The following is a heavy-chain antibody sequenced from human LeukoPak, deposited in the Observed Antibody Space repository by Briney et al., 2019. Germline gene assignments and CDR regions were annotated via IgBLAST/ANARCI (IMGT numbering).Heavy chain of an antibody. D-gene: IGHD5-12*01. CDR2: ISSGSDAL. Sequence: GGSLRLSCAASGFTFSSYGMNWVRQAPGKGLEGVSYISSGSDALYYGDSVKGRFTISRDNAKNSLYLEMNRLRDEDTVVYYCARAMRSGYYYWGQGTLVTVSS. CDR1: GFTFSSYG. J-gene: IGHJ4*02. CDR3: ARAMRSGYYY. V-gene: IGHV3-48*02.